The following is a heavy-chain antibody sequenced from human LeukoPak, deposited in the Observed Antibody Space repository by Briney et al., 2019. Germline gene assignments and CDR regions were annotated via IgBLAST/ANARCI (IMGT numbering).Heavy chain of an antibody. CDR2: ISHSGST. D-gene: IGHD3-22*01. V-gene: IGHV4-34*01. CDR3: ARRDGSDYHLDY. CDR1: GGSFSGYY. J-gene: IGHJ4*02. Sequence: SETLSLTCAVYGGSFSGYYWSWIRQPPGKGLEWIGEISHSGSTTYNPSLKSRVTISVDKSNNQFSLKLSSVTAADTAVFYCARRDGSDYHLDYWGQGTLVTVSS.